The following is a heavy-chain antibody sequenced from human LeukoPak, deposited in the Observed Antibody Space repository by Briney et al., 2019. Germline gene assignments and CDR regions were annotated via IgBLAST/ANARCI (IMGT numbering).Heavy chain of an antibody. Sequence: PSETLSLTCTVSGGSISSYFWSWIRQPPGKGLEWIGYISYSGSSNNHNLSLKSRVTISVDTSKNHFSLKLSSVTAADTAVYYCARHTTSRWYQVVYWGQGTLVTVSS. CDR1: GGSISSYF. CDR3: ARHTTSRWYQVVY. V-gene: IGHV4-59*01. D-gene: IGHD6-19*01. CDR2: ISYSGSSN. J-gene: IGHJ4*02.